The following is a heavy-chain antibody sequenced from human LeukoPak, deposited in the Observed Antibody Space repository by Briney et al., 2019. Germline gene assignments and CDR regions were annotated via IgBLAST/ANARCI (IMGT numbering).Heavy chain of an antibody. CDR2: IYYSGST. CDR1: GGSISSSSYY. CDR3: ARHAYDFWSGYQTNNWFDP. D-gene: IGHD3-3*01. J-gene: IGHJ5*02. Sequence: SETLSLTCTVSGGSISSSSYYWGWIRQPPGKGLEWIGSIYYSGSTYYNPSLKSRVTISVDTSKNRFSLRLSSVTAADTALYYCARHAYDFWSGYQTNNWFDPWGQGTLVTVSS. V-gene: IGHV4-39*01.